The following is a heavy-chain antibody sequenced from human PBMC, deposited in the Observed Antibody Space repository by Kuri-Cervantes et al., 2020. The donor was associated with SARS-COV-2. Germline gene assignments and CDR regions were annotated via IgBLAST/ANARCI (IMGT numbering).Heavy chain of an antibody. Sequence: SETLSLTCTVSGGSISSHYWSWIRRPPGKGLEWIGYIYYSGSTNYNPSLKSRVTISVDTSKNQFSLKLSSVTAADTAVYYCAREALEWLFPDNWFDPWGQGTLVTVSS. CDR3: AREALEWLFPDNWFDP. D-gene: IGHD3-3*01. CDR1: GGSISSHY. J-gene: IGHJ5*02. CDR2: IYYSGST. V-gene: IGHV4-59*11.